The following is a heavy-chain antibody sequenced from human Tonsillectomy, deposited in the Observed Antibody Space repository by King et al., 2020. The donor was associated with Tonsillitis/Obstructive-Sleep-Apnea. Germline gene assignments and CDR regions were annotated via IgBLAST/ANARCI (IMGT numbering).Heavy chain of an antibody. V-gene: IGHV4-39*02. J-gene: IGHJ4*02. CDR1: GGSISSNTYY. D-gene: IGHD6-13*01. CDR2: IYYSGST. Sequence: QLQLQESGPGRVKPSETLSLTCTVSGGSISSNTYYWDWIRQPPGKGLEWMGSIYYSGSTYYNPSLMSRVTISLYTSKNPSSLKLSSVTAAYTAVYYCARDGDYSNTSYFDYWGQGTLVTVSS. CDR3: ARDGDYSNTSYFDY.